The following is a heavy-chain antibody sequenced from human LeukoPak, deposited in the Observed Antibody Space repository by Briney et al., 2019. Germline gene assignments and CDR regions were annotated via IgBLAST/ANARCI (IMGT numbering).Heavy chain of an antibody. CDR3: ARISTAASLAIDY. J-gene: IGHJ4*02. Sequence: GGSLRLSCAASGFTFSSYAMSWVRQAPGKGLEWVSGISGSGGSTYYADSVKGRFTISRDNSKNTLYLQMNSLRAEDTAVYYCARISTAASLAIDYWGQGTLVTVST. V-gene: IGHV3-23*01. CDR2: ISGSGGST. CDR1: GFTFSSYA. D-gene: IGHD6-13*01.